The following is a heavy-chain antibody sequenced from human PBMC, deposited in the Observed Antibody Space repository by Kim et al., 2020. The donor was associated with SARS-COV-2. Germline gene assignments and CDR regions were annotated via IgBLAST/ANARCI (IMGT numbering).Heavy chain of an antibody. CDR3: ARSINAIVVVPGY. Sequence: NYAQKLQGRVTMTPDTSTSTAYMELRSLRSDDTAVYYCARSINAIVVVPGYWGQGTLVTVSS. V-gene: IGHV1-18*01. J-gene: IGHJ4*02. D-gene: IGHD3-22*01.